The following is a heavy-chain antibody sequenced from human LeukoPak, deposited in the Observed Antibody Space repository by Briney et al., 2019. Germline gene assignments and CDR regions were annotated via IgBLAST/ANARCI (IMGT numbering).Heavy chain of an antibody. J-gene: IGHJ6*04. CDR2: INTMSGTT. CDR3: TRGDDFLAAYNYMDV. D-gene: IGHD3-9*01. Sequence: GSSVKVSCKASGGTIRGFAINWVRQAPGEGFEWMGRINTMSGTTNYTQGLQGRVTMTTDESTTTAFMELSRLTAEDTALYYCTRGDDFLAAYNYMDVWGKGTSVIVSS. V-gene: IGHV1-69*05. CDR1: GGTIRGFA.